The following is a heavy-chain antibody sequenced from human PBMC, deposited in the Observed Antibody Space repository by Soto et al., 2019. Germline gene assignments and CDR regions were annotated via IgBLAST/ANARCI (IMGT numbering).Heavy chain of an antibody. J-gene: IGHJ4*02. CDR3: ARDTDWAFDY. D-gene: IGHD3-9*01. Sequence: SVKGRFTVSSDNTQNSLFLLMNSLRAEDTAIYYCARDTDWAFDYWGQGTLVTVPS. V-gene: IGHV3-48*03.